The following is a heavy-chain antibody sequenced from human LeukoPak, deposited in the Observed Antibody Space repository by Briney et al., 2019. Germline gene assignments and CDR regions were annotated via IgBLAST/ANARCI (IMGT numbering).Heavy chain of an antibody. CDR1: GGSINFYY. Sequence: SETLSLTCTVSGGSINFYYWNWIRQPAGKGLEWIGRIYSTGSTNYSPSLKSRVTMSVDKSKNQFSLNLSSVTAADTAVYYCARGIADPNSFDSWGQGILVTVSS. V-gene: IGHV4-4*07. D-gene: IGHD6-13*01. J-gene: IGHJ4*02. CDR3: ARGIADPNSFDS. CDR2: IYSTGST.